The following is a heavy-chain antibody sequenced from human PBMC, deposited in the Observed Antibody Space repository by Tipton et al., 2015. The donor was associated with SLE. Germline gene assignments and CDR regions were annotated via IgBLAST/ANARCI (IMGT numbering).Heavy chain of an antibody. D-gene: IGHD3-9*01. J-gene: IGHJ4*02. Sequence: TLSLTCTVSGGSISSGGYCWSWIRQRPGKGLEWIGYGGSTYYNPSLKSRVTISVDTSENQFSLNLTSVTAADTAVYFCAREDSYYDLLTGYYHYHFDYWGQGILVTVPS. CDR3: AREDSYYDLLTGYYHYHFDY. V-gene: IGHV4-31*03. CDR1: GGSISSGGYC. CDR2: GGST.